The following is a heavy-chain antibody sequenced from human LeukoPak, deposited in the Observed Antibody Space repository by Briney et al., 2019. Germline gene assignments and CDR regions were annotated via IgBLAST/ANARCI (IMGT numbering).Heavy chain of an antibody. CDR2: IKQDGSEK. Sequence: GGSLRLSCAASGFTFSSYWMSWVRQAPGEGLEWVANIKQDGSEKYYVDSVKGRFTISRDNAKNSLYLQMNSLRAEDTAVYYCAAQVAYGSGIGGAFDIWGQGTMVTVSS. CDR1: GFTFSSYW. D-gene: IGHD3-10*01. CDR3: AAQVAYGSGIGGAFDI. V-gene: IGHV3-7*01. J-gene: IGHJ3*02.